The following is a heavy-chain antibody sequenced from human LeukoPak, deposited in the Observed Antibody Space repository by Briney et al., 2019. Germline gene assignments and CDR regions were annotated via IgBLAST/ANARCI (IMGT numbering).Heavy chain of an antibody. V-gene: IGHV3-23*01. CDR2: ISGSGGST. CDR1: GFTFSSYA. D-gene: IGHD6-13*01. J-gene: IGHJ4*02. CDR3: AKDIHPDSSSWYRGRAGKYYFDY. Sequence: PGGSLRLSCAASGFTFSSYAMSWVRQAPGKGLEWVSAISGSGGSTYYADSVKGRFTISRDNSKNTLYLQMNSLRAEDTAVYYCAKDIHPDSSSWYRGRAGKYYFDYWGQGTLVTVSS.